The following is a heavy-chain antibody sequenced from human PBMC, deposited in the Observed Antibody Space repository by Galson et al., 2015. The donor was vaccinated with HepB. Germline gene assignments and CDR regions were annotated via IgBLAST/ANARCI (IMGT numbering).Heavy chain of an antibody. CDR2: ISYDGTQK. J-gene: IGHJ3*01. CDR1: GFRFGLYG. Sequence: SLRLSCAASGFRFGLYGMDWVRQVPGKGLEWVAVISYDGTQKHYGDSVKGRFIISRDNSKSTLSLEMNSLRPEDTAIYYCAKGDKLGWSTHDAFHVWGPGKMVTVSS. D-gene: IGHD3/OR15-3a*01. CDR3: AKGDKLGWSTHDAFHV. V-gene: IGHV3-30*18.